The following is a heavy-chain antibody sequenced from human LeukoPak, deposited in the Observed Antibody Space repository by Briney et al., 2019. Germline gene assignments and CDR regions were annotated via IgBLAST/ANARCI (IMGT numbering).Heavy chain of an antibody. CDR3: AKGVLAAYRYNYYYYMDV. CDR2: IRYDGSNK. CDR1: GFTFSIYD. D-gene: IGHD6-25*01. V-gene: IGHV3-30*02. J-gene: IGHJ6*03. Sequence: GSLRLSCAASGFTFSIYDMHWVRQAPGKGLEWVAFIRYDGSNKYYADSVKGRLTISRDNSKNTLYLQMNSLRADDTAVYYCAKGVLAAYRYNYYYYMDVWGKGTTVTISS.